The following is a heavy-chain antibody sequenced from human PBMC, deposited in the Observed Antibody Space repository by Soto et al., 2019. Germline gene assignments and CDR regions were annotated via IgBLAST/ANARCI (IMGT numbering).Heavy chain of an antibody. CDR1: GYTFTSYA. CDR3: ARDLGGWADY. J-gene: IGHJ4*02. D-gene: IGHD6-19*01. V-gene: IGHV1-3*01. Sequence: QVQLVQSGAEVKKPGASVKVSCKASGYTFTSYAIHWVRQAPGQRLEWMGWINAGNGNTKYSQKFQDRVTITRDTAASRAYMEVRSLRSGEAAVDYGARDLGGWADYWGQGTLVTVSS. CDR2: INAGNGNT.